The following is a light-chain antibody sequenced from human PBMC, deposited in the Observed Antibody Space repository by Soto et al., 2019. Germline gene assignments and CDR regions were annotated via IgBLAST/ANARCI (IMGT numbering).Light chain of an antibody. CDR1: SSDVGDYNY. J-gene: IGLJ2*01. V-gene: IGLV2-8*01. Sequence: QSVLTQPPSASGSLGQSVTIPCTGTSSDVGDYNYVSWYQQHPGKVPKLMIYEVSKRPSGVPDRFSGSKSGNTASLIVSGLQAEDEADYYCSSFAGSPVVFGGGTKLTVL. CDR3: SSFAGSPVV. CDR2: EVS.